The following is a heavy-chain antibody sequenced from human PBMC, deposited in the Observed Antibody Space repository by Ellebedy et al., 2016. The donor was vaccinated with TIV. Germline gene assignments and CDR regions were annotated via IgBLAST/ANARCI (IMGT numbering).Heavy chain of an antibody. CDR2: IYHSGST. V-gene: IGHV4-38-2*01. Sequence: SETLSLTCAVSGYSISSGSYWGWIRQHPGKGLEWIGSIYHSGSTYYNPSLKRRVTISIDTSKNQFSLKLSSVTAADTAVYYCATFRNLDGFDIWGQGTMVTVSS. J-gene: IGHJ3*02. CDR1: GYSISSGSY. CDR3: ATFRNLDGFDI.